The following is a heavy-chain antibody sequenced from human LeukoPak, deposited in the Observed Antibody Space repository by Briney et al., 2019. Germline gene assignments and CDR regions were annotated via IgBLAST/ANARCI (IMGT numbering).Heavy chain of an antibody. CDR2: IYYSGST. V-gene: IGHV4-59*01. Sequence: SETLSLTCTVSGGSISSYYWSWIRQPPGKGLEWIGYIYYSGSTNYNPSLKSRVTISVDTSKNQFSLKLSSVTAADTAVYYCARDSGGSGGHDYWGQGTLVTVSS. CDR3: ARDSGGSGGHDY. D-gene: IGHD2-15*01. CDR1: GGSISSYY. J-gene: IGHJ4*02.